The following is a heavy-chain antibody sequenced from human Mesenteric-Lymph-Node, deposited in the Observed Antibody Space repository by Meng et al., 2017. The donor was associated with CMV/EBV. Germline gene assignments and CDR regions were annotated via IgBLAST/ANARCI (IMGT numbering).Heavy chain of an antibody. V-gene: IGHV3-11*04. Sequence: GGSLRLSCAASGFTFSEYYMTWIRQAPGKGLEWLSYINPGGSTTYYADSVKGRFTISRDNAMNSLYLQMNNLRAEDTAVYYCAREVVVVPAAGYYYYYGMDVWSQGTTVTVSS. CDR2: INPGGSTT. J-gene: IGHJ6*02. CDR3: AREVVVVPAAGYYYYYGMDV. CDR1: GFTFSEYY. D-gene: IGHD2-2*01.